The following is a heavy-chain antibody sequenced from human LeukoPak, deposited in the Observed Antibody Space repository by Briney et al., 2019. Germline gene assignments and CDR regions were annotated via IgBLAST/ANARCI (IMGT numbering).Heavy chain of an antibody. J-gene: IGHJ4*02. CDR2: ISPYNGDT. V-gene: IGHV1-18*01. CDR1: GYTFTSYG. D-gene: IGHD6-19*01. CDR3: ARAGPGSGWYFDY. Sequence: ASVKVSCKASGYTFTSYGITWVRQAPGQGLEWMGWISPYNGDTNYAQKLQGRVTMTTDTSTSTAYMELRGLRFNDTAVYYCARAGPGSGWYFDYWGQGTLVTVSS.